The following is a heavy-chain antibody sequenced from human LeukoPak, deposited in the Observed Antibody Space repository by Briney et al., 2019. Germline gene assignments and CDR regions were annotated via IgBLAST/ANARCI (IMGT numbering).Heavy chain of an antibody. CDR2: ISAYNGNT. CDR1: GYTFTSYG. V-gene: IGHV1-18*01. J-gene: IGHJ3*02. CDR3: ASRAAIDDAFDI. Sequence: APVKVSCKASGYTFTSYGISWVRQAPGQGLEWMGWISAYNGNTNYAQKLQGRVTMTTDTSTSTAYMELRSLRSDDTAVYYCASRAAIDDAFDIWGQGTMVTVSS. D-gene: IGHD2-15*01.